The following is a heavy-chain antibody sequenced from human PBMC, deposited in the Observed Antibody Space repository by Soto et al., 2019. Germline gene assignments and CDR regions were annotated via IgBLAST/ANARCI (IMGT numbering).Heavy chain of an antibody. CDR2: IYYGGTT. CDR3: ARDVSGVAAFDL. D-gene: IGHD3-3*01. J-gene: IGHJ3*01. Sequence: QVQLQESGPELVKPSQTLSPTCSVSGAPVNTVGWYWSWVRQHPGKGLEWIGYIYYGGTTHYNPSLKSRVTILRDTHKTQFSLKLASKTAADTAVYFCARDVSGVAAFDLWGQGTVVTVSS. V-gene: IGHV4-31*03. CDR1: GAPVNTVGWY.